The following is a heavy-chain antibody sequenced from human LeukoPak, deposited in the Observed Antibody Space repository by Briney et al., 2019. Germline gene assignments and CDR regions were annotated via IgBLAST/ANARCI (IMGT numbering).Heavy chain of an antibody. CDR2: ISYDGSNK. CDR1: GFTFSSYG. D-gene: IGHD3-22*01. J-gene: IGHJ4*02. V-gene: IGHV3-30*03. CDR3: ARSGGNWGLYYDSSGDFDY. Sequence: GGSLRLSCAASGFTFSSYGMHWVRQAPGKGLEWVAVISYDGSNKYYADSVKGRFTISRDNSKNTLYLQMNSLRAEDTAVYYCARSGGNWGLYYDSSGDFDYWGQGTLVTVSS.